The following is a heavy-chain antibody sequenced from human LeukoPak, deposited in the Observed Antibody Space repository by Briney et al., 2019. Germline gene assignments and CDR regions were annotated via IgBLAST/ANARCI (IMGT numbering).Heavy chain of an antibody. CDR3: AKLGSAAGTYVDY. CDR1: GFTFSSYA. D-gene: IGHD6-13*01. V-gene: IGHV3-23*01. J-gene: IGHJ4*02. CDR2: ISGSGGST. Sequence: AGGSLRLSCAASGFTFSSYAMSWVRQAPGKGLEWVSAISGSGGSTYYADSVKGRFTISRDNSKNTLYLQVNSLRAEDTAVYYCAKLGSAAGTYVDYWGQGTLVTVSS.